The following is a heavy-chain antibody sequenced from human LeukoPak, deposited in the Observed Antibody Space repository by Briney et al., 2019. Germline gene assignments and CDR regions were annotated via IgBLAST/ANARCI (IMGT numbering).Heavy chain of an antibody. CDR1: GGSISSYY. V-gene: IGHV4-34*01. CDR3: ARRSYSSSFWFDP. D-gene: IGHD6-6*01. CDR2: INHSGST. Sequence: PSETLSLTCTVSGGSISSYYWSWIRQPPGKGLEWIGEINHSGSTNYNPSLKSRVTISVDTSKNQFSLKLSSVTAADTAVYYCARRSYSSSFWFDPWGQGTLVTVSS. J-gene: IGHJ5*02.